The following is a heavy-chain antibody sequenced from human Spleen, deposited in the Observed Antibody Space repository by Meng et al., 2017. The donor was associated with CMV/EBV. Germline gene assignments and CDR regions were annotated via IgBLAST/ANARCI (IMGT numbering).Heavy chain of an antibody. V-gene: IGHV3-7*03. J-gene: IGHJ6*02. Sequence: GGSLRLSCAASGFTFSSYWMSWVRQAPGKGLEWVANIKQDGSEKYYVDSVKGRFTISRDNAKNSLYLQMNSLRAEDTALYYCAKARDSFYYGMDVWGQGTTVTVSS. CDR2: IKQDGSEK. CDR1: GFTFSSYW. CDR3: AKARDSFYYGMDV.